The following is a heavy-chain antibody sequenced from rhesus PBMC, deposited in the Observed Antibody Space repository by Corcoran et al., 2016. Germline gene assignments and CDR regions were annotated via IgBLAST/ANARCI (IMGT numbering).Heavy chain of an antibody. V-gene: IGHV4-99*01. CDR3: ARLAAAGSIFDY. Sequence: QVQLQESGPGLVKPSETLSLTCAVSGYSISSGYYWGWIRPPPGKGREYIGYISGRMAITYYNPSSKRRVTISKDTSKNQFPRKLSSVTAADTAGYYCARLAAAGSIFDYWGQGVLVTVSS. CDR1: GYSISSGYY. D-gene: IGHD6-31*01. CDR2: ISGRMAIT. J-gene: IGHJ4*01.